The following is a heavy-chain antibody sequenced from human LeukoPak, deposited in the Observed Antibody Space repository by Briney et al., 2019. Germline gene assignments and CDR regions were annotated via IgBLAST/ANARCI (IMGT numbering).Heavy chain of an antibody. V-gene: IGHV1-46*01. J-gene: IGHJ4*02. Sequence: ASVKVSCKAFGYTFTSYYIHWVRQAPGQGLEWLGIINPIGGSTSYAQKFQGRVTMTRDTSTSTVYMELSSLRCEDTAVYYCARSYDSSGYYGGYWIDYWGQGTLGAVSS. CDR2: INPIGGST. CDR1: GYTFTSYY. D-gene: IGHD3-22*01. CDR3: ARSYDSSGYYGGYWIDY.